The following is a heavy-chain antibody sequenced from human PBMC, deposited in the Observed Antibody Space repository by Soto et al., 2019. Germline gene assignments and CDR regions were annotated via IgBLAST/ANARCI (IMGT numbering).Heavy chain of an antibody. Sequence: ASLKVSCKASGHSFTNNDVSWVRQATGQGLEWMGWMNPGSGDTGYAQKFQGRVTMTRDISIATAYMELSSLRSDDTAIYYCARMETFGSLNWFDPWGQGTLVTVSS. J-gene: IGHJ5*02. V-gene: IGHV1-8*01. D-gene: IGHD3-16*01. CDR1: GHSFTNND. CDR2: MNPGSGDT. CDR3: ARMETFGSLNWFDP.